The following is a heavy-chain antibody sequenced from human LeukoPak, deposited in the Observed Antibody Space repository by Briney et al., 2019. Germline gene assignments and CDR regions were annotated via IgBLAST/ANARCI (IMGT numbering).Heavy chain of an antibody. CDR1: GGSISSSSYY. CDR3: ARHHYDFWSGYYPYYFDY. J-gene: IGHJ4*02. V-gene: IGHV4-39*01. D-gene: IGHD3-3*01. CDR2: IYYSGST. Sequence: PSETLSLTXTVSGGSISSSSYYWGWIRQPPGKGLERIGSIYYSGSTYYNPSLKSRVTISVDTSKNQFSLKLSSVTAADTAVYYCARHHYDFWSGYYPYYFDYWGQGTLVTVSS.